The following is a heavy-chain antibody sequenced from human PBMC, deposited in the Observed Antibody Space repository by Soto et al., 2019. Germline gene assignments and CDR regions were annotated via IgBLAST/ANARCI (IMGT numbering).Heavy chain of an antibody. CDR1: GGSRNLWTYY. Sequence: SEKPSLPSTVPGGSRNLWTYYLSWIRQPPGKGLGWIGFIHYSGRTNYNPSLKGRVTMSVDTSKNQFSLKLTSVNTADTAIYYCTRGGDPYKTGHWGQGTLVTVSS. CDR2: IHYSGRT. D-gene: IGHD2-21*01. CDR3: TRGGDPYKTGH. V-gene: IGHV4-61*01. J-gene: IGHJ4*02.